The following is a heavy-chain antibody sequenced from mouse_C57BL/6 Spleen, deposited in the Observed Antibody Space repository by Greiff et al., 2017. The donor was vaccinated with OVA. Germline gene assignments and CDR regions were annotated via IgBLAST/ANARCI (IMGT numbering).Heavy chain of an antibody. D-gene: IGHD1-1*01. V-gene: IGHV1-15*01. CDR2: IDPETGGT. Sequence: VQLQQSGAELVRPGASVTLSCTASGYTFTDYEMHWVKQTPVHGLEWIGAIDPETGGTAYNQKFKGKAILTADKSSSTAYMELRSLTSEDSAVYYCTSERYYGSSTTAWFADWGKGTLVTVAA. CDR3: TSERYYGSSTTAWFAD. J-gene: IGHJ3*01. CDR1: GYTFTDYE.